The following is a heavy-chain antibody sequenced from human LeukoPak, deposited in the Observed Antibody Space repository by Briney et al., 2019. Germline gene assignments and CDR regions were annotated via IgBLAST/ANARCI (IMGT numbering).Heavy chain of an antibody. J-gene: IGHJ4*02. D-gene: IGHD6-13*01. CDR3: ARDLAGAAAGTIPLFDY. V-gene: IGHV1-24*01. CDR1: GYTLTELS. Sequence: ASVKVSCKVSGYTLTELSMHWVRQAPGKGLEWMGGFDPEDGETIYAQKFQGRVTMTEDTSTDTAYMELSSLRSEDTAVYYCARDLAGAAAGTIPLFDYWGQGTLVTVSS. CDR2: FDPEDGET.